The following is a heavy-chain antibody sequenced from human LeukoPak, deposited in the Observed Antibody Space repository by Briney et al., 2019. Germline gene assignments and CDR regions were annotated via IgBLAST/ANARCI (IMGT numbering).Heavy chain of an antibody. J-gene: IGHJ4*02. CDR2: IYHSGST. CDR1: GGSISSGGYS. D-gene: IGHD3-22*01. Sequence: PSETLSLTCAVSGGSISSGGYSWSWIRQPPGKGLEWIGNIYHSGSTYYNPSLKSRVTISVDRSKKQFSLKLSSVTAADTAVYYCARGRGGFGYYDSSGFDYWGQGTLVTVSS. V-gene: IGHV4-30-2*01. CDR3: ARGRGGFGYYDSSGFDY.